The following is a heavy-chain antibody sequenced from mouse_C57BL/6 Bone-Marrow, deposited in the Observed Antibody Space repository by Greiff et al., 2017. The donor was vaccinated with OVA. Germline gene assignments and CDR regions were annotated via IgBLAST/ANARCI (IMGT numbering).Heavy chain of an antibody. CDR1: GYAFSSSW. V-gene: IGHV1-82*01. CDR3: ASDYYGSSFDY. J-gene: IGHJ2*01. CDR2: IYPGDGDT. D-gene: IGHD1-1*01. Sequence: VQLQQSGPELVKPGASVKISCKASGYAFSSSWMNWVKQRPGKGLEWIGRIYPGDGDTNYNGKFKGKATLTADKSSSTAYMQLSSLTSEDSAVYFCASDYYGSSFDYWGQGTTLTVSS.